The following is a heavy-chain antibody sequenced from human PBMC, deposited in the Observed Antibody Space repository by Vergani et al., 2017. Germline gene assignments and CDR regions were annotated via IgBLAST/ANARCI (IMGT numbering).Heavy chain of an antibody. CDR1: GFTVSSNY. Sequence: EVQLVESGGGLVQPGGSLRLSCAASGFTVSSNYMSWVRQAPGKGLEWVSVIYSGGSTYYADSVKGRFTISRHNSKNTLYLQMNSLRAEDTAVYYCARAAAAGSLYYYGMDVWGQGTTVTVSS. CDR2: IYSGGST. CDR3: ARAAAAGSLYYYGMDV. D-gene: IGHD6-13*01. J-gene: IGHJ6*02. V-gene: IGHV3-53*04.